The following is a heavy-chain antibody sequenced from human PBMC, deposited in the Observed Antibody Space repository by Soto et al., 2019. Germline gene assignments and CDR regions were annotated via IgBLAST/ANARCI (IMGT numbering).Heavy chain of an antibody. D-gene: IGHD1-26*01. CDR3: ARDNSGSSHFDY. CDR1: GFTFSSYG. J-gene: IGHJ4*02. V-gene: IGHV3-33*01. Sequence: GGSLRLSCAASGFTFSSYGMHWVRQAPGKGLEWVAVIWYDGSNKYYADSVKGRFTISRDNSKNTLYLQMNSLRAEDTAVYYCARDNSGSSHFDYWGQGTLVTVSS. CDR2: IWYDGSNK.